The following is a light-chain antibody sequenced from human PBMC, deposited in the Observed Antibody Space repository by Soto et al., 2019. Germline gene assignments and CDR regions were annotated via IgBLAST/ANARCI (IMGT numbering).Light chain of an antibody. Sequence: AIQLTQSPSSLSASLGDRVIVTCRASQDLRTAIAWYQQKPGKSPNLLIYDASSLQSGVPSRFSGRGSGTDFTFIISSLQPEDFATYYCQQCNSFPFTFGPGTKVEIK. CDR1: QDLRTA. CDR3: QQCNSFPFT. V-gene: IGKV1-13*02. CDR2: DAS. J-gene: IGKJ3*01.